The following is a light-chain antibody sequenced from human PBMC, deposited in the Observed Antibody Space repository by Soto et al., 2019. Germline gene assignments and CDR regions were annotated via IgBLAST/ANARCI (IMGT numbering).Light chain of an antibody. J-gene: IGKJ5*01. CDR1: QTASSSH. V-gene: IGKV3-20*01. CDR2: DAS. CDR3: QQYNKWPYT. Sequence: EIVMTQSPGALSLSPGERSTLSCRASQTASSSHLAWYQQKPGQAPRLLIYDASSRATGISDRFSGSGSGTDFTLTIRRLESEDFAVYYCQQYNKWPYTFGKGTRLEIK.